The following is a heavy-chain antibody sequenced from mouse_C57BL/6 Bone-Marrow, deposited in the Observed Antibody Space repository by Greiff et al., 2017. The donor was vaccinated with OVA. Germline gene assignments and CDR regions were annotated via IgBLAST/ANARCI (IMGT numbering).Heavy chain of an antibody. J-gene: IGHJ2*01. CDR1: GFSLTSYA. D-gene: IGHD1-1*01. CDR3: ARNPYYYGSSPYYFDY. Sequence: VHLVESGPGLVAPSQSLSITCTVSGFSLTSYAISWVRQPPGKGLEWLGVIWTGGGTNYNSALKSRLSISKDNSKSQVFLKMNSLQTDDTARYYCARNPYYYGSSPYYFDYWGQGTTLTVSS. CDR2: IWTGGGT. V-gene: IGHV2-9-1*01.